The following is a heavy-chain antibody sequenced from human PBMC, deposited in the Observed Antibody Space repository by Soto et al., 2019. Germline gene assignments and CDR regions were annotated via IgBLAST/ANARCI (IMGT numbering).Heavy chain of an antibody. V-gene: IGHV4-39*01. CDR3: ASGLLYYDFWSGYPMDV. J-gene: IGHJ6*02. D-gene: IGHD3-3*01. CDR2: IYYSGST. Sequence: SETLSLTCTVSGGSISSSSYYWGWIRQPPGKGLEWIGSIYYSGSTYYNPSLKSRVTISVDTSKNQFSLKLSSVTAADTAVYYCASGLLYYDFWSGYPMDVWGQGTTVTVSS. CDR1: GGSISSSSYY.